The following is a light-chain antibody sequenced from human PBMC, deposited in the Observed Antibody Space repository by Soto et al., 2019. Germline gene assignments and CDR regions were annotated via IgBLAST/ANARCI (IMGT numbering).Light chain of an antibody. CDR2: KAS. Sequence: DIQMTQSPSTLSASAGTRAPITWRASQGVSDWLAWYQQKPGKAPRLLMSKASNLESGVPSRFSGSGFGTEFPLTIRRLEPEDSAVYYCQQYGSSPWTFGQGTKLDI. CDR1: QGVSDW. CDR3: QQYGSSPWT. V-gene: IGKV1-5*03. J-gene: IGKJ1*01.